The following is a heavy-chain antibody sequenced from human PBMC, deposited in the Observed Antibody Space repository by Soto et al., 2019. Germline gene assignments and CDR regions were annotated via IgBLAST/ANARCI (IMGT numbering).Heavy chain of an antibody. Sequence: QITLKESGPTLVKPTQTLTLTCTFSGFSLSTSGVGVGWIRQPPGKALEWIAVIYWDDDKRYSPSLKSRLTITKDTSKNQVVLTMTNMDPVDTATYYCAHRRPSAAFDYWGQGTLVTVSS. D-gene: IGHD2-15*01. CDR1: GFSLSTSGVG. CDR3: AHRRPSAAFDY. V-gene: IGHV2-5*02. CDR2: IYWDDDK. J-gene: IGHJ4*02.